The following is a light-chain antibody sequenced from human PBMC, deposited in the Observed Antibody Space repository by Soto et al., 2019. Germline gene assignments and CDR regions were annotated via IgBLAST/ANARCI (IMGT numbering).Light chain of an antibody. V-gene: IGKV1-39*01. CDR3: QQSYSTPPAWT. Sequence: DIQMTQSPSSLSASVGDRVTITCRASQSISSYLNWYQQKPGKAPKLLIYAASSLQSGVPSRFSGSGSGTDFTLTISSPQPEDFATYYCQQSYSTPPAWTFGQGTKVEIK. CDR2: AAS. J-gene: IGKJ1*01. CDR1: QSISSY.